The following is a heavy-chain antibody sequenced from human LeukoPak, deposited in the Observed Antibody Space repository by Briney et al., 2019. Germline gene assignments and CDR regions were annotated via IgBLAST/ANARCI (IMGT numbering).Heavy chain of an antibody. CDR2: IYYSGST. CDR1: GGSISSGDYY. Sequence: SETLSLTCTVSGGSISSGDYYWSWIRQPPGKGLEWIGYIYYSGSTYYNPSLKSRVTISVDTSKNQFSLKLSSVTAADTAVYYCARAQVPAAIDYWGQGTLVTASS. CDR3: ARAQVPAAIDY. J-gene: IGHJ4*02. D-gene: IGHD2-2*01. V-gene: IGHV4-30-4*01.